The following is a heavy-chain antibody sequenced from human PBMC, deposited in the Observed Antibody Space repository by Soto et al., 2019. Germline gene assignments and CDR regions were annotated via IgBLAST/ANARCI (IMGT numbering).Heavy chain of an antibody. V-gene: IGHV3-74*01. CDR3: ARGGLHAYYKDN. J-gene: IGHJ4*02. CDR1: GFTFSNYW. D-gene: IGHD3-10*01. CDR2: IDSYGSTT. Sequence: EVQLVESGGGLVQPGGSLRLSCAASGFTFSNYWMHWVRQAPGEGLVWVSRIDSYGSTTNYADSVKGRFTVSRDNAKNTLYLQMNRLRAGETAIFYCARGGLHAYYKDNWGQGILVTVSS.